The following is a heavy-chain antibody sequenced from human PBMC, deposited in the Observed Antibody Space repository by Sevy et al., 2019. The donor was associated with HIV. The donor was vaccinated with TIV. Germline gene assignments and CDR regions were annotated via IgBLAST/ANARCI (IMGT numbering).Heavy chain of an antibody. CDR2: FDPENGET. CDR3: ATIIGSPTTFGGVSVGYFQH. J-gene: IGHJ1*01. D-gene: IGHD3-16*02. V-gene: IGHV1-24*01. Sequence: ASVKVSCQVSRYTLTELSMHWVRQAPGKGLEWMGGFDPENGETIYTQKLQGRVTMTEDTATDTAYMELSSLRSEDTAVYYCATIIGSPTTFGGVSVGYFQHWGQGTLVTVSS. CDR1: RYTLTELS.